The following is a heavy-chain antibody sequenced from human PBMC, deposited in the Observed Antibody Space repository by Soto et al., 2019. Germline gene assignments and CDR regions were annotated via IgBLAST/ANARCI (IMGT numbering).Heavy chain of an antibody. J-gene: IGHJ4*02. Sequence: SETLSLTCTVSGGSISSSSYYWGWIRQPPGKGLEWIGSIYYSGSTYYNPSLKSRVTISVDTSKNQFSLKLSSVTAADTAVYYCASYRSYDILTGGFDYWGQGTLVTVSS. CDR3: ASYRSYDILTGGFDY. V-gene: IGHV4-39*01. CDR1: GGSISSSSYY. D-gene: IGHD3-9*01. CDR2: IYYSGST.